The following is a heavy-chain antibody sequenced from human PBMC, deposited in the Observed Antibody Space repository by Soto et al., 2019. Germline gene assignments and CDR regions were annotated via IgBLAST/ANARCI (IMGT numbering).Heavy chain of an antibody. CDR1: GGTFSSYA. CDR2: IIPIFGTA. Sequence: SVKVSCKASGGTFSSYAISWVRQAPGQGLEWMGGIIPIFGTANYAQKFQGRVTITADESTSTAYMELSSLRSEDTAVYYCARVVVVPAASYYYGMDVWGPGTTVTVPS. J-gene: IGHJ6*02. D-gene: IGHD2-2*01. CDR3: ARVVVVPAASYYYGMDV. V-gene: IGHV1-69*13.